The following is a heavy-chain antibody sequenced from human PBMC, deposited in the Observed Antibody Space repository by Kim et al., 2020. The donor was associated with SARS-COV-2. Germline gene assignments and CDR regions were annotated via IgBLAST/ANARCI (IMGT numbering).Heavy chain of an antibody. Sequence: GGSLRLSCAASGFTFSSYWMHWVRQAPGKGLVWVSRINSDGSSTSYADSVKGRFTISRDNAKNTLYLQMNSLRAEDTAVYYCARGDRYITIFGVVKTFDYWGQGTLVTVSS. CDR3: ARGDRYITIFGVVKTFDY. D-gene: IGHD3-3*01. V-gene: IGHV3-74*01. J-gene: IGHJ4*02. CDR1: GFTFSSYW. CDR2: INSDGSST.